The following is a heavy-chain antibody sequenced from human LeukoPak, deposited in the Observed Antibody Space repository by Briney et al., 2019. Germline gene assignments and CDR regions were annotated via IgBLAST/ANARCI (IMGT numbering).Heavy chain of an antibody. V-gene: IGHV3-23*01. CDR1: GFTFSSYA. D-gene: IGHD2-2*01. CDR2: ISGRGGST. Sequence: GGSLRLSCAASGFTFSSYAMSWVRQAPGKGLEWVSAISGRGGSTYYADSVKGRFTISRDNSKNTLYLQMNSLRAEDTAVYHCANTALYCSGTSCYSYGMDVWGQGTTVTVSS. J-gene: IGHJ6*02. CDR3: ANTALYCSGTSCYSYGMDV.